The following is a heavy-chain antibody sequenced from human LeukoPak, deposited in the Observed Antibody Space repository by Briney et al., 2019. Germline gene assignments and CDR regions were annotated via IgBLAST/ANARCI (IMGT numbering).Heavy chain of an antibody. Sequence: ASVKVSCKASGYTFTGYYMHLVRPAPGQGLEWMGWINPNSGGTNYAQKFQGRVTMTRDTSISTAYMELSRLRSDDTAVYYCARELVGATAGFDYWGQGTLVTVSS. D-gene: IGHD2-15*01. V-gene: IGHV1-2*02. CDR3: ARELVGATAGFDY. CDR1: GYTFTGYY. CDR2: INPNSGGT. J-gene: IGHJ4*02.